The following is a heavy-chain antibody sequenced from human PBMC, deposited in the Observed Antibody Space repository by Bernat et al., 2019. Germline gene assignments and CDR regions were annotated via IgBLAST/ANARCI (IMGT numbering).Heavy chain of an antibody. V-gene: IGHV4-39*01. D-gene: IGHD3-3*01. CDR1: GGSISSSSYY. CDR2: IYYSGST. Sequence: QLQLQESGPGLVKPSETLSLTCTVSGGSISSSSYYWGWIRQPPGKGLEWIGSIYYSGSTYYNPSLKSRVTISVDTSKNQFSLKLSSVTAADTAVYYCARHRGADALWSGRDWFEPWGQGTLDT. J-gene: IGHJ5*02. CDR3: ARHRGADALWSGRDWFEP.